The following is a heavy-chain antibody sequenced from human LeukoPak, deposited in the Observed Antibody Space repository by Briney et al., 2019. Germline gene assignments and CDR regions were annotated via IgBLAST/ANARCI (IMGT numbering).Heavy chain of an antibody. CDR1: GYTFTSYA. V-gene: IGHV1-3*01. J-gene: IGHJ5*02. D-gene: IGHD3-10*01. CDR2: INAGNGNT. CDR3: ARDDNPRLLWFGEGESNWFDP. Sequence: ASVKVSCKASGYTFTSYAMHWVRQAPGQRLEWMGWINAGNGNTKYSQKFQGRVTITRDTSASTAYMELSSLRSEDTAVYYCARDDNPRLLWFGEGESNWFDPWGQGTLVTVSS.